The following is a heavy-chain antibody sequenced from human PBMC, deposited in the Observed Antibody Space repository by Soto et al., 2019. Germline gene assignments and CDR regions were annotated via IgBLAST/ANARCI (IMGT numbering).Heavy chain of an antibody. CDR1: GGSISSGGYS. CDR2: IYHSGST. Sequence: SETLSLTCAGSGGSISSGGYSWSWIRQPPGKGLEWIGYIYHSGSTYYNPSLKSRATISVDRSKNQFSLKLSSVTAADTAVYYCARDFHYYDSSGYQNWFDPWGQGTMVTVSS. V-gene: IGHV4-30-2*01. J-gene: IGHJ5*02. CDR3: ARDFHYYDSSGYQNWFDP. D-gene: IGHD3-22*01.